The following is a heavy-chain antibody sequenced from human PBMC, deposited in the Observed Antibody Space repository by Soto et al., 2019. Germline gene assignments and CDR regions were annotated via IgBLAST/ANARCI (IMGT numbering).Heavy chain of an antibody. Sequence: EVQLVESGGDLVQPGGSLRLSCAASGFTFSDYEMNWVRQAPGKGLEWVSYISASGQTIYYADSAKGRFSISRDSANNALYLHMTSLRAEDTALYFCARDGYSSTWYANAFDIWGQGTMVTASS. V-gene: IGHV3-48*03. J-gene: IGHJ3*02. CDR3: ARDGYSSTWYANAFDI. D-gene: IGHD6-13*01. CDR2: ISASGQTI. CDR1: GFTFSDYE.